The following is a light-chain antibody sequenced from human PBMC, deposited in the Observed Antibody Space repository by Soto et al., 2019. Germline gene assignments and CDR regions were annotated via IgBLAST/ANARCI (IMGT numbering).Light chain of an antibody. CDR3: HQYNDWGT. V-gene: IGKV3-15*01. CDR2: GAS. J-gene: IGKJ1*01. Sequence: ETVMTQSPATLSVSPGERATLSCRASQSVSTNLAWYQQKPGQAPRLLIYGASSRASGVPARFSGSGSGTAFTLTVSGLQSEDFAIYYCHQYNDWGTFGPGTKVDIK. CDR1: QSVSTN.